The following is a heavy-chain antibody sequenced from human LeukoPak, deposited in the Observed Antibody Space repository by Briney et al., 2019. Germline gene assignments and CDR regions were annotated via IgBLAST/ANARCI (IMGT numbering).Heavy chain of an antibody. Sequence: GGSLRLSCAASGFTFSSYAMHWVRQAPGKGLEWVAVISYDGSNKYYADSVKGRFTISRDNSKNTLYLQMNSLRAEDTAVYYCARGEPAAHDYYPYAMYVWGQGTTVTVSS. CDR3: ARGEPAAHDYYPYAMYV. CDR2: ISYDGSNK. V-gene: IGHV3-30-3*01. J-gene: IGHJ6*02. D-gene: IGHD2-2*01. CDR1: GFTFSSYA.